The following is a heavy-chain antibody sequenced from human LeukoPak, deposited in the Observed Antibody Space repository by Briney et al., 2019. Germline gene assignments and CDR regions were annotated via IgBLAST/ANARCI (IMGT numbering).Heavy chain of an antibody. D-gene: IGHD3-22*01. Sequence: SETLSLTCTVSGGSISSYYWGWIRQPPGKGLEWIGYIYYSGSTNYNPSLKSRVTISVDTSKNQFSLKLISVTAADTAVYYCARYYYYDTSGYYPRSFFDYWGQGTLVTVSS. J-gene: IGHJ4*02. V-gene: IGHV4-59*08. CDR2: IYYSGST. CDR3: ARYYYYDTSGYYPRSFFDY. CDR1: GGSISSYY.